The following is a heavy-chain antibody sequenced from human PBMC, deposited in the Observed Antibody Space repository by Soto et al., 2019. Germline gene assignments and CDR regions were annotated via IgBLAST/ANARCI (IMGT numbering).Heavy chain of an antibody. V-gene: IGHV1-69*13. CDR3: GRGSTYYDFLIFYPPGYYYDAMYV. J-gene: IGHJ6*02. CDR2: IIPIFGTA. CDR1: GGTFSSYA. D-gene: IGHD3-9*01. Sequence: ASLKVSCKASGGTFSSYAISWVRQAPGQGLEWMGGIIPIFGTANYAQKFQGRVTITADESTSTPYMELSRLRPEDTAVYYCGRGSTYYDFLIFYPPGYYYDAMYVCSQGTQDTGSS.